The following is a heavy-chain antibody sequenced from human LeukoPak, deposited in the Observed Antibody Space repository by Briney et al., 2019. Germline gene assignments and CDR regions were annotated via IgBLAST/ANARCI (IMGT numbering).Heavy chain of an antibody. Sequence: SETLSLTCTVSGGSISSSSYYWGWIRQPPGKGLEWIGRIYTSGSTNYNPSLKSRVTMSVDTSKNQFSLKLSSVTAADTAVYYCARSHVAAAGTDKAYYYYYYMDVWGKGTMVTISS. CDR1: GGSISSSSYY. D-gene: IGHD6-13*01. V-gene: IGHV4-39*07. CDR2: IYTSGST. CDR3: ARSHVAAAGTDKAYYYYYYMDV. J-gene: IGHJ6*03.